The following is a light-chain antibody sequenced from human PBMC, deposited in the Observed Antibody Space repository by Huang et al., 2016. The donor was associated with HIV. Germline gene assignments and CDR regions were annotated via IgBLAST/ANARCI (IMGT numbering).Light chain of an antibody. Sequence: EIVMTQSPATLSVSPGERATLSCRASQSVGTNLAWYQHRPGQTPRPLIYSASTRATGIPVRFSGSVSGTEFTLTISSLQSEDFAVYYCQQYDNWPIFTFGPGTKVDIK. J-gene: IGKJ3*01. CDR1: QSVGTN. CDR3: QQYDNWPIFT. V-gene: IGKV3-15*01. CDR2: SAS.